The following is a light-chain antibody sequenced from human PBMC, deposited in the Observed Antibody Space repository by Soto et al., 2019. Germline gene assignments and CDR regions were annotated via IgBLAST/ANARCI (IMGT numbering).Light chain of an antibody. CDR3: QQYYNLRT. V-gene: IGKV1-5*03. J-gene: IGKJ1*01. CDR2: EAS. Sequence: DIQMTQSPSTLSASVGDRVTIACRASQSIGISLAWYQQKAGKAPKLLIYEASNLESGVPSRFSGSGSGTEFTLTISSLQPDDFATYSCQQYYNLRTFGQGTKVEIK. CDR1: QSIGIS.